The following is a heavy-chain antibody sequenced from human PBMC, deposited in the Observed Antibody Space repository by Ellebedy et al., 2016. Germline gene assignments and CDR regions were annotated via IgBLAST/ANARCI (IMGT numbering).Heavy chain of an antibody. CDR3: ARRGLRFVSYFAMDV. CDR1: GYTFTTFS. CDR2: VNTFSGNT. D-gene: IGHD2-21*02. Sequence: ASVKVSXKASGYTFTTFSITWVRQVPGQGLEWMGFVNTFSGNTKFAQKFQGRVSMTTDSSTHTAYMELSSLRSEDTAVYYCARRGLRFVSYFAMDVWGQGTTVTVSS. V-gene: IGHV1-18*04. J-gene: IGHJ6*02.